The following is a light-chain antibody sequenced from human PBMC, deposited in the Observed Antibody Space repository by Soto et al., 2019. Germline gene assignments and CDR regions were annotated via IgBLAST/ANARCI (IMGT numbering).Light chain of an antibody. V-gene: IGKV1-6*01. CDR3: QQSFSVPIT. CDR1: QGIRND. J-gene: IGKJ5*01. Sequence: AIQMTQSPSSLSASVGDIVTITCRASQGIRNDLGWYQQKPGKATKFLIYSASSLQRGVPSRFSGSGSGKDFSLTINGLQPEDFATYFCQQSFSVPITFGQGTRLEI. CDR2: SAS.